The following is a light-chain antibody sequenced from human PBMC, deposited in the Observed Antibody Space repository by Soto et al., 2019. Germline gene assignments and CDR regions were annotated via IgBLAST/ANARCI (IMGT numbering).Light chain of an antibody. CDR3: LQYNGYYRT. Sequence: DIQMTQSPSSLSASVGDRVTITCQASHDITSYLNWYQHKPGKAPKLLIYDASILESGVPSRFSGSGSGTTFTLTINSLQSDDFATYYCLQYNGYYRTFGQGTKVEIK. V-gene: IGKV1-33*01. J-gene: IGKJ1*01. CDR2: DAS. CDR1: HDITSY.